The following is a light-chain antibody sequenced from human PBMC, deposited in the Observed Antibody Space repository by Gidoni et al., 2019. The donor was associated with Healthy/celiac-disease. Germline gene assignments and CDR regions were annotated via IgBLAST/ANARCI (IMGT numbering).Light chain of an antibody. J-gene: IGKJ1*01. CDR1: QSVLYSSNNQNY. CDR2: WAS. CDR3: QQYYSTPWT. V-gene: IGKV4-1*01. Sequence: DSVLTQPPDSLAVSLRERATINCKSSQSVLYSSNNQNYLAWNQQKPGQPPKLLIYWASTQEAGVPDRFGGGGSGTDSTRTISSLQAEDVAVYCCQQYYSTPWTFGQGTKVEIK.